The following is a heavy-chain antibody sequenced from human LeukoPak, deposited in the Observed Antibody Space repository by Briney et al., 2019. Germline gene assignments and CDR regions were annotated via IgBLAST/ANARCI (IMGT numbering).Heavy chain of an antibody. CDR1: GGSISSGSYY. CDR2: IHNSGST. CDR3: AGDGLGGRQD. J-gene: IGHJ4*02. D-gene: IGHD2-15*01. Sequence: PSQTLSLACTVSGGSISSGSYYWSWIRQPAGKGLEWIGRIHNSGSTNCNPSLKSRVTMSVDTSKNQFSLKLSSVTAADTAVYYCAGDGLGGRQDWGQGTLVTVSS. V-gene: IGHV4-61*02.